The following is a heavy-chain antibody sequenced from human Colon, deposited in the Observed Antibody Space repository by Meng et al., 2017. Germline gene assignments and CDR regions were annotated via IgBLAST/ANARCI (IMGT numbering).Heavy chain of an antibody. J-gene: IGHJ4*02. CDR3: GRDQGRELINH. V-gene: IGHV4-4*02. Sequence: VQLPGPAPGLVKPSGPLSRTCTVSGASISGDIRWSWVRQPPGKGLEWIGEVYHRGDTNYNPSLKSRVDISVDKSKNQFYLSLFSVTAADTAVYYCGRDQGRELINHWGQGTLVTVSS. D-gene: IGHD1-7*01. CDR2: VYHRGDT. CDR1: GASISGDIR.